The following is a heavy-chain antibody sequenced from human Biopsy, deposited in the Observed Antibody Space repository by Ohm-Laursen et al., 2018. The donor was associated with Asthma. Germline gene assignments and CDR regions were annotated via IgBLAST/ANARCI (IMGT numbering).Heavy chain of an antibody. CDR3: AKEVFPGWELRRGPDS. CDR2: ISFDGTNR. D-gene: IGHD1-26*01. V-gene: IGHV3-30*18. CDR1: GFSFSNYG. Sequence: SLRLSCAASGFSFSNYGMHWVRQAPGKGLDWVAVISFDGTNRNYTDSVKGRFTISRDNSWNTLHLEMNSLRAEDTAVYFCAKEVFPGWELRRGPDSWGQGTLVTVSS. J-gene: IGHJ4*02.